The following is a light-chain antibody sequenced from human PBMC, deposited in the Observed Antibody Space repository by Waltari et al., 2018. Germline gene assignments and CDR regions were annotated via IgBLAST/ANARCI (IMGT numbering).Light chain of an antibody. Sequence: QSVLTQPASVSGSPGQSITISCTGSRSDVGNYNFVSWYQQHPDEAPKHVIYTGSKRRSGISFLFAGSKTGNTASRTISRLQAEDEADYFCCSYAGSGTPWVFGGGTRVTVL. V-gene: IGLV2-23*01. J-gene: IGLJ3*02. CDR1: RSDVGNYNF. CDR3: CSYAGSGTPWV. CDR2: TGS.